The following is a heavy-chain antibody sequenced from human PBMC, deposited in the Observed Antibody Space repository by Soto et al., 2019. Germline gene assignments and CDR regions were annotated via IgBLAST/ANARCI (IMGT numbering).Heavy chain of an antibody. CDR2: IWYDGSNK. CDR1: GFTFSSYG. CDR3: ARSTCYRRGGSCADY. Sequence: QVQLVESGGGVVQPGRSLRLSCAASGFTFSSYGMHWFRQAPGKGLEWVAVIWYDGSNKYYAESVKGRFTISRDNSKNTLYLKMNSLTAEDTAVYYCARSTCYRRGGSCADYWGKGTMVTVSS. J-gene: IGHJ4*02. D-gene: IGHD2-15*01. V-gene: IGHV3-33*01.